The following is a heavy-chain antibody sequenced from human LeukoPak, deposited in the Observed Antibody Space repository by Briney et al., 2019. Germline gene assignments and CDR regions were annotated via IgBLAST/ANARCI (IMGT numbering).Heavy chain of an antibody. J-gene: IGHJ4*02. Sequence: SETLSLTCTVSGGSISSSSYYWGWIRQPPGKGLEWIGSIYYSGSTYYNPSLKSRVTISVDTSKNQFSLKLSSVTAADTAVYYCAREAPSTLKYSYGNGVDYWGQGTLVAVSS. CDR1: GGSISSSSYY. CDR2: IYYSGST. D-gene: IGHD5-18*01. CDR3: AREAPSTLKYSYGNGVDY. V-gene: IGHV4-39*07.